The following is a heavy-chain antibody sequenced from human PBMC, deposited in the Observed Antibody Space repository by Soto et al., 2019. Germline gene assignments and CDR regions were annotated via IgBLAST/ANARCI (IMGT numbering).Heavy chain of an antibody. V-gene: IGHV4-4*02. D-gene: IGHD6-19*01. Sequence: SETLSLTCAVSGGSISSDYWWTWVRQPPGKGLEWIAEMYHSGSTNYNPSLKSRVTISVDKSKNQISLKLSSVTAADTAVYYCARVLSSGWSRFDYWGQGTLVTVSS. J-gene: IGHJ4*02. CDR3: ARVLSSGWSRFDY. CDR1: GGSISSDYW. CDR2: MYHSGST.